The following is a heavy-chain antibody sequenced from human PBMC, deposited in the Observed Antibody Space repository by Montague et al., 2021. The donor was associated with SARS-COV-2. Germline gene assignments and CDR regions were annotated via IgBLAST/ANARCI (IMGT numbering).Heavy chain of an antibody. CDR1: GDSVSGNIAT. Sequence: CAISGDSVSGNIATCSWIRQSPSLDLQWLGRTYHRSKWYNDYAESVKSRITIDPDTSKHQFSLHLNSVTPEDTAVYYCARIPAGSKYYFDFWGQGTLVTVSS. CDR2: TYHRSKWYN. CDR3: ARIPAGSKYYFDF. D-gene: IGHD6-13*01. V-gene: IGHV6-1*01. J-gene: IGHJ4*02.